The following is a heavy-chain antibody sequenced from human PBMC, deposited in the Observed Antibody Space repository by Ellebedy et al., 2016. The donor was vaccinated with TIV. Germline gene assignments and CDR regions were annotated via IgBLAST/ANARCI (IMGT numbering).Heavy chain of an antibody. Sequence: ASVKVSXXASGYTFTGYYMHWVRQAPGQGLEWMGWINPNSGGTNYAQKFQGRVTMTRDTSISTAYMELSRLRSDDTAVYYCARDLDIVGATKNYYYGMDVWGQGTTVTVSS. V-gene: IGHV1-2*02. CDR2: INPNSGGT. CDR3: ARDLDIVGATKNYYYGMDV. CDR1: GYTFTGYY. J-gene: IGHJ6*02. D-gene: IGHD1-26*01.